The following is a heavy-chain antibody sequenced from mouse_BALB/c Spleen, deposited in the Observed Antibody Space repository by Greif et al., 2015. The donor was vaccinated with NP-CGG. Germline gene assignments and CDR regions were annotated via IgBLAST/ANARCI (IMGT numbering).Heavy chain of an antibody. Sequence: EVMLVESGAELVKPGASVKLSCTASGFNIKDTYMHWVKQRPEQGLEWIGRIDPANGNTKYDPKFQGKATITADTSSNTAYLQLSSLTSEDTAVYYCAGTYFDYWGQGTTLTVSS. J-gene: IGHJ2*01. CDR2: IDPANGNT. D-gene: IGHD3-3*01. CDR3: AGTYFDY. CDR1: GFNIKDTY. V-gene: IGHV14-3*02.